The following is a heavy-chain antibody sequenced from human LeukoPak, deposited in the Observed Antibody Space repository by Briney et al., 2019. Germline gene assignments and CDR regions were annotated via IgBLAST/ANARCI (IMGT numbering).Heavy chain of an antibody. CDR2: SNHSGSS. J-gene: IGHJ4*02. V-gene: IGHV4-38-2*02. CDR1: GYSISSGYY. Sequence: SETLSLTCSVSGYSISSGYYWGWIRQPPGKGLEWIGSSNHSGSSYYNPSLKSRVTILVDTSRNQFSLKLTSVTVADTAVYCCAKDTYDSRGYYPWDHWGQGTLVTVSS. CDR3: AKDTYDSRGYYPWDH. D-gene: IGHD3-22*01.